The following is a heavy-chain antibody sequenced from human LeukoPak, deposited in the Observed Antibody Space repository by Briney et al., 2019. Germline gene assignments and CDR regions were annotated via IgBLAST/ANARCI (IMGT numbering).Heavy chain of an antibody. CDR1: GGSISSSSYY. CDR3: ARACPPLRSADFDY. J-gene: IGHJ4*02. Sequence: SETLSLTCTVSGGSISSSSYYWGWIRQPPGKGLEWIGSIYYSGSTYYNPSLKSRVTISVDTSKNQFSLKLSSVTAADTAVYYCARACPPLRSADFDYWGQGTLVTVSS. V-gene: IGHV4-39*07. D-gene: IGHD4-17*01. CDR2: IYYSGST.